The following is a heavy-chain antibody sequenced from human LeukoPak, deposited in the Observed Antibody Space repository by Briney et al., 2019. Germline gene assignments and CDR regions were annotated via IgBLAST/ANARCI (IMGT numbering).Heavy chain of an antibody. Sequence: GASVKVSCKASGYTXTGYYMHWVRQAPGQGLEWMGWINPSSGSTSYAQKFQGRVTMTRDTSTSTVYMELSSLRSEDTAVYYCARGRGSGSYQEYHFDYWGQGSLVTVSS. CDR3: ARGRGSGSYQEYHFDY. CDR2: INPSSGST. CDR1: GYTXTGYY. J-gene: IGHJ4*02. V-gene: IGHV1-46*01. D-gene: IGHD3-10*01.